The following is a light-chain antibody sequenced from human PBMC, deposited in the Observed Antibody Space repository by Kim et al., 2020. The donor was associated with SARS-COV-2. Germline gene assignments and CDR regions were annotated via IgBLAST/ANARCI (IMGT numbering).Light chain of an antibody. J-gene: IGLJ3*02. Sequence: LGQTVRMTCQGDSLRSYYASWYQQKPGQAPVLVIYGKNNRPSGIPDRFSGSSSGNTASLTITGAQAEDEADYYCNSRDSSGNPNWVFGGGTQLTVL. CDR2: GKN. V-gene: IGLV3-19*01. CDR3: NSRDSSGNPNWV. CDR1: SLRSYY.